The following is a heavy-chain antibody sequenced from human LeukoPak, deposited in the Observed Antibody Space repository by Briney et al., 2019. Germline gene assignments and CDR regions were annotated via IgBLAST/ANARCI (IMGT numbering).Heavy chain of an antibody. Sequence: SQTLSLTCTVSGGSVSSGDYYWNWIRQPPGKGLEWIGYIYYSGSTYYNPSLKSRLTISVDTSKNHFSLKLSSVTAADTAAYYCAREPEIRLSPHYYDSSGILDYWGQGTLVTVSS. CDR1: GGSVSSGDYY. D-gene: IGHD3-22*01. CDR2: IYYSGST. V-gene: IGHV4-30-4*08. CDR3: AREPEIRLSPHYYDSSGILDY. J-gene: IGHJ4*02.